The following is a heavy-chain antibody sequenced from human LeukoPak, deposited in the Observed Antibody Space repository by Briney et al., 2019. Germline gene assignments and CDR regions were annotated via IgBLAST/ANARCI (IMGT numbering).Heavy chain of an antibody. CDR2: IRYDGSNK. Sequence: GGSLRLSCAASGFTFSSYGMHWVRQAPGKGLEWVAFIRYDGSNKYYADSEKGRFTISRDNSKNTLYLQMNSLRAEDTAVYYCAKDGHGDYVAWGYYWGQGTLVTVSS. D-gene: IGHD4-17*01. J-gene: IGHJ4*02. CDR3: AKDGHGDYVAWGYY. CDR1: GFTFSSYG. V-gene: IGHV3-30*02.